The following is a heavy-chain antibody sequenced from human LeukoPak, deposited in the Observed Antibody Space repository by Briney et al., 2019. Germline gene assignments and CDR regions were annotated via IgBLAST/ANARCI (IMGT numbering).Heavy chain of an antibody. CDR3: ARWARGFDP. Sequence: SETLSLTCTVSGGSISSSSYYWGWIRQPPGKGLEWIGSIYYSGSTYYNPSLKSRVTISVDTSKNQFSLKLSSVTAADTAVYYCARWARGFDPWGQGTLVTASS. V-gene: IGHV4-39*01. CDR1: GGSISSSSYY. J-gene: IGHJ5*02. CDR2: IYYSGST.